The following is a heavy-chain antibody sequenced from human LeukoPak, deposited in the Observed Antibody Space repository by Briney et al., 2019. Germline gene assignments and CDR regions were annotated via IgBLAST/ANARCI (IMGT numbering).Heavy chain of an antibody. CDR1: GGSINSADYY. D-gene: IGHD5-24*01. CDR3: ARDLGGDGFNLRNWFDP. V-gene: IGHV4-31*03. Sequence: SQTLSLTCTVSGGSINSADYYWSWIRQHPGKGLEWIGYIYYSGSRYYNPSLKSRVSISIDTSKNQFSLNLSSVTAADTAVYYCARDLGGDGFNLRNWFDPWGQGTLVTVSS. J-gene: IGHJ5*02. CDR2: IYYSGSR.